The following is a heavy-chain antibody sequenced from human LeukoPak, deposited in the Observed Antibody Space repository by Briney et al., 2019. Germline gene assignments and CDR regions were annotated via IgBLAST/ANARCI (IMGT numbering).Heavy chain of an antibody. J-gene: IGHJ3*02. CDR1: GGSISSYY. D-gene: IGHD1-26*01. Sequence: SETLSLTCTVSGGSISSYYWSWIRQPPGKGLEWIGYIYYSGSTNYNPSLKSRVTISVDTSKNQFSLKLSSVTAADTAVYYCARDLASRGSYYVMGGAFDIWGQGTMVTVSS. V-gene: IGHV4-59*01. CDR3: ARDLASRGSYYVMGGAFDI. CDR2: IYYSGST.